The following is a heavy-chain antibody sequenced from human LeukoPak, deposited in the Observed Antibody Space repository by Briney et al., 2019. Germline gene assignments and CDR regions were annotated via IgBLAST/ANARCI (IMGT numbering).Heavy chain of an antibody. CDR3: ARESSSSGWANDAFDI. D-gene: IGHD6-19*01. V-gene: IGHV4-4*07. Sequence: SETLSLTCTVSGGSISSYYWSWIRQPAGKGLEWIGRIYTSGSTNCNPSLKSRVTMSVDTSKNQFSLKLSSVTAADTAVYYCARESSSSGWANDAFDIWGQGTMVTVSS. CDR2: IYTSGST. J-gene: IGHJ3*02. CDR1: GGSISSYY.